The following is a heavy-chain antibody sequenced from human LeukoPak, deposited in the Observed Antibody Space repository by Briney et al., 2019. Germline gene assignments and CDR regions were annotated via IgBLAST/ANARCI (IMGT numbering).Heavy chain of an antibody. CDR3: ARWGPNKYNWFDP. J-gene: IGHJ5*02. CDR1: GGSINSGSEY. V-gene: IGHV4-61*01. Sequence: SQTLSLTCTLSGGSINSGSEYWSWIRQPPGKGLEWIGQIYYSGSTNYKPYLTSRVTISVDTSKNQFSLRLNSVTAADTAVYYCARWGPNKYNWFDPWGQGTLVTVSS. CDR2: IYYSGST. D-gene: IGHD7-27*01.